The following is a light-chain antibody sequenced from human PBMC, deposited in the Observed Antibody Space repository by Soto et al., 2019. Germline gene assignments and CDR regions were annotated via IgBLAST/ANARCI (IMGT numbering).Light chain of an antibody. J-gene: IGKJ1*01. CDR3: QQSYSLWT. CDR1: QSISNY. V-gene: IGKV1-39*01. Sequence: DIQMTQSPSSLSASVGDRVTITCRASQSISNYLNWYQQKPGKAPNLLIYAASSLQGGVPSRFSGSGYGTYFTLTISSLQHEDFATYYCQQSYSLWTFGQGTKVEIK. CDR2: AAS.